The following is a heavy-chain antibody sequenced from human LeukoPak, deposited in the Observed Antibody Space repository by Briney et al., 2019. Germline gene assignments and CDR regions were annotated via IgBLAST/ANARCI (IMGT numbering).Heavy chain of an antibody. J-gene: IGHJ6*03. CDR1: GGSISSSSYY. Sequence: PSETLSLTCTVSGGSISSSSYYWGWIRQPPGKGLEWIGSIYYSGSTYYNPSLKSRVTISVDTSKNQFSLKLSSVAAADMAVYYCAREWGYCTNGVCYRPRGYYYYMDVWGKGTTVTVSS. V-gene: IGHV4-39*02. CDR3: AREWGYCTNGVCYRPRGYYYYMDV. D-gene: IGHD2-8*01. CDR2: IYYSGST.